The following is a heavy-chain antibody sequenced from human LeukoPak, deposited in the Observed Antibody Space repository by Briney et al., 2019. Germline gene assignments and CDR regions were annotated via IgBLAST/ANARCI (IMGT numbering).Heavy chain of an antibody. Sequence: KSSETLSLTCTVSGGSISSSRYYWGWIRQPPGKGLEWIANVYYSGSTYYNPSLKSRITISVDTSKNQFSLKMSSVTAADTAVYYCARIGATDYYGSGSYYRAPFDSWGQGTLVTVSS. J-gene: IGHJ4*02. CDR3: ARIGATDYYGSGSYYRAPFDS. V-gene: IGHV4-39*01. D-gene: IGHD3-10*01. CDR2: VYYSGST. CDR1: GGSISSSRYY.